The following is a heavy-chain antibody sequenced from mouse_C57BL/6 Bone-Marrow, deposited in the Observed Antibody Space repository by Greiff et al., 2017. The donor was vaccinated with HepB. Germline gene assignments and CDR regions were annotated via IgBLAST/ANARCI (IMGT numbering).Heavy chain of an antibody. CDR2: SRNKANDYTT. Sequence: EVQGVDSGGGLVQSGRSLRLSCATSGFTFSDFYMEWVRQAPGKGLEWIAASRNKANDYTTEYSASVKGRFIVSRDTSQSILYLQMNALRAEDTAIYYCARDAPYAMDYWGQGTSVTVSS. CDR1: GFTFSDFY. CDR3: ARDAPYAMDY. V-gene: IGHV7-1*01. J-gene: IGHJ4*01.